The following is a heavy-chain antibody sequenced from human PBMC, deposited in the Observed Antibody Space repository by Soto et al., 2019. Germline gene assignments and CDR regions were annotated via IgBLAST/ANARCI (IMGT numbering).Heavy chain of an antibody. J-gene: IGHJ6*02. Sequence: GGSLRLSCAASGFTFSSYAMSWVRQAPGKGLEWISAISGSGGSTYCADSVKGRFTISRDNSKNTLYLQMNSLRAEDTAVYYCAKAPRGVVPADYRNYYGMDVWGQGTIVTVSS. V-gene: IGHV3-23*01. CDR1: GFTFSSYA. CDR3: AKAPRGVVPADYRNYYGMDV. D-gene: IGHD2-2*01. CDR2: ISGSGGST.